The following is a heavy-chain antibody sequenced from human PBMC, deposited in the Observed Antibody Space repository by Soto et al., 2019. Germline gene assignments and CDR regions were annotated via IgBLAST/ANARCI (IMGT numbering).Heavy chain of an antibody. V-gene: IGHV3-30*03. CDR2: ISYDGRNK. CDR3: ALIWLSISGYYGMDV. D-gene: IGHD5-12*01. CDR1: GFTFSSYG. Sequence: PGGSLRLSCAASGFTFSSYGMHWVRQAPGKGLEWVAVISYDGRNKYLADSVKGRFTISRDNSKNTLYLQMNSLRAEDAAVYYCALIWLSISGYYGMDVWGQGTTVTVSS. J-gene: IGHJ6*02.